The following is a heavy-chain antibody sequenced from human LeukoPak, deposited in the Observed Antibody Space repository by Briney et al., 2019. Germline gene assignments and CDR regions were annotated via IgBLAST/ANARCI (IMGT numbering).Heavy chain of an antibody. J-gene: IGHJ5*02. V-gene: IGHV4-34*01. CDR1: GGSFSGYY. CDR2: INHSGST. CDR3: ARAEGRDGYNFGNWFDP. Sequence: SETLSLTCAVYGGSFSGYYWSWIRQPPGKGLEWIGEINHSGSTNYNPSLKSRVTISVDTSKNQFSLKLSSVTAADTAVYYCARAEGRDGYNFGNWFDPWGQGTLVTVSS. D-gene: IGHD5-24*01.